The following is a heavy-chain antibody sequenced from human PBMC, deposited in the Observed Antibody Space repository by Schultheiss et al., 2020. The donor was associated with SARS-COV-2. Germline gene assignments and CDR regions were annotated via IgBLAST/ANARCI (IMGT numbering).Heavy chain of an antibody. Sequence: GGSLRLSCAASGFTFSSYSMNWVRQAPGKGLEWVSRINSDGSSTSYADSVKGRFTISRDNAKNTLYLQMNSLRTEDTAVYYCARLDGGTAGAEYFHHWGRGTLVTVSS. D-gene: IGHD2-21*02. CDR2: INSDGSST. J-gene: IGHJ1*01. CDR1: GFTFSSYS. V-gene: IGHV3-74*01. CDR3: ARLDGGTAGAEYFHH.